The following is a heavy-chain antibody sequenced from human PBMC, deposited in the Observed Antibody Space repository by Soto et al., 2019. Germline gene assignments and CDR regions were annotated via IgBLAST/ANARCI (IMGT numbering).Heavy chain of an antibody. D-gene: IGHD3-10*01. J-gene: IGHJ6*02. CDR2: ISAYNGNT. CDR3: AGHPPITMVRGRRDYYYGMDV. Sequence: QVQLVQSGAEVKKPGASVKVSCKASGYTFTSYGISWVRQAPGQGLEWMGWISAYNGNTNYAQKPQGRVTMTTVTSTSTAYMELRSLRADDRAVYYCAGHPPITMVRGRRDYYYGMDVWGQGTTVTVSS. V-gene: IGHV1-18*04. CDR1: GYTFTSYG.